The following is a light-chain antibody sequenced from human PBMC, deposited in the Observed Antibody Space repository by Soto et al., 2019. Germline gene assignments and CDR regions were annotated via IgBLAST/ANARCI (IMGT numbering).Light chain of an antibody. CDR2: DTI. V-gene: IGLV1-40*01. CDR1: GSNIGAGYE. Sequence: QLVLTQPPSVSGAPGQSVTISCIGSGSNIGAGYEVHWYQQLPGVAPKLLIFDTINRPSGVPGRFSGSKSGASASLAITGLLPEDEADFFCQSFDTNLNAVLFGGGTKLTVL. J-gene: IGLJ2*01. CDR3: QSFDTNLNAVL.